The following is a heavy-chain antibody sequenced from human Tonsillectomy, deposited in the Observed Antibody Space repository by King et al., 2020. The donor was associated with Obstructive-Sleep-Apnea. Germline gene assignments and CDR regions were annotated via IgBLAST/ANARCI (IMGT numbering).Heavy chain of an antibody. CDR1: GGSISSYY. CDR3: ARVFGSGSYYNEFDY. Sequence: QLQESGPGLVKPSETLSLTCTVSGGSISSYYWSWIRQPPGKGLEWIGYIYHSGSTNYNPSLESRVTISVDTSKNQFSLKLSYVTAADTAVYYCARVFGSGSYYNEFDYWGQGTLVTVSS. D-gene: IGHD3-10*01. J-gene: IGHJ4*02. CDR2: IYHSGST. V-gene: IGHV4-59*01.